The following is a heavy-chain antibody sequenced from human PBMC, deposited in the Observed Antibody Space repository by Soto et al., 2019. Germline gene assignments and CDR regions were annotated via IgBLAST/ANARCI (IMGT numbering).Heavy chain of an antibody. D-gene: IGHD3-10*01. Sequence: SQTLSLTCAISGDSVSSNSAAWNWIRQSPLRGLEWLGRTYYRSKWYNDYAVSVQSRITINPDTSKNQFSLQLKSVTPEDTAVYYCARDRGFPYYYGMDVWGQGTTVTVSS. CDR2: TYYRSKWYN. V-gene: IGHV6-1*01. CDR1: GDSVSSNSAA. J-gene: IGHJ6*02. CDR3: ARDRGFPYYYGMDV.